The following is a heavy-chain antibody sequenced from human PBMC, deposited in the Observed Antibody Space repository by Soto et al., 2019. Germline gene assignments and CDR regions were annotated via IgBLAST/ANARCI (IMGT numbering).Heavy chain of an antibody. V-gene: IGHV6-1*01. CDR1: GDSVSSNRVT. CDR2: TYFRSKWYN. D-gene: IGHD2-2*01. CDR3: VRLVGNSWLDF. J-gene: IGHJ5*01. Sequence: SQNLSLTCVISGDSVSSNRVTWNWIRQSPSRGLEWLGRTYFRSKWYNDYAESVRSRITIDPDTSKNQFSLHLNSVTPEDTAVYYCVRLVGNSWLDFWGQGTLVTVSS.